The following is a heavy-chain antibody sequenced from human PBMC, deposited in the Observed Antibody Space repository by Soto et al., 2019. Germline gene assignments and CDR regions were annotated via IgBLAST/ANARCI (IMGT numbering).Heavy chain of an antibody. V-gene: IGHV1-2*04. CDR2: INPNSGGT. D-gene: IGHD3-3*01. J-gene: IGHJ6*02. CDR3: ARAIFGVALYGMDV. Sequence: ASVKVSCTASGYTFTGYYMDWVRQAPGQGLEWMGWINPNSGGTNYAQKFQGWVTMTRDTSISTAYMELSRLRSDDTAVYYCARAIFGVALYGMDVWGQGTTVTVSS. CDR1: GYTFTGYY.